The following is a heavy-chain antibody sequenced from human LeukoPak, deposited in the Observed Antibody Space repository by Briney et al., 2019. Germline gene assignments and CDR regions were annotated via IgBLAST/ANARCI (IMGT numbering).Heavy chain of an antibody. J-gene: IGHJ4*02. CDR3: ARGAIYGDFTTYDY. V-gene: IGHV4-38-2*02. CDR1: GYSISSGYY. Sequence: SETLSLTCTVSGYSISSGYYWGWIRQPPGKGLEWIGSIYHSGSTYYNPSLKSRVTISVDTSKNQFSLKLSSVTAADTAVYYCARGAIYGDFTTYDYWGQRTLVTVSS. D-gene: IGHD4-17*01. CDR2: IYHSGST.